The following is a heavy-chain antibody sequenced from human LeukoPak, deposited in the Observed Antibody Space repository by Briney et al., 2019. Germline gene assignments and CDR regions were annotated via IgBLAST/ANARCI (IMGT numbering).Heavy chain of an antibody. CDR3: AKVRDYCSSTSCYRAPFDY. D-gene: IGHD2-2*02. V-gene: IGHV3-23*01. J-gene: IGHJ4*02. Sequence: PGGSLRPSCAASGFTFSSYAMSWVRQAPGKGLEWVSAISGSGGSTYYADSVKGRFTISRDNSKNTLYLQMNSLRAEDTAVYYCAKVRDYCSSTSCYRAPFDYWGQGTLVTVSS. CDR2: ISGSGGST. CDR1: GFTFSSYA.